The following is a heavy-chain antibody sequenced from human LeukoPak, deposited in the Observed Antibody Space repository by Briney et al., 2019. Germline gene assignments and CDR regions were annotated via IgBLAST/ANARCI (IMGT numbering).Heavy chain of an antibody. V-gene: IGHV1-2*02. CDR3: ARDSGLGYCSSTSCPGDYYYYMDV. CDR1: GYTFTGYY. D-gene: IGHD2-2*01. Sequence: GASVKVSCKASGYTFTGYYMHWVRQAPGQGLEWMGWINPNSGGTNYAQKFQGRVTMTRDTSISTAYMELSRLRSDDTAVYYCARDSGLGYCSSTSCPGDYYYYMDVWGKGTTVTVSS. J-gene: IGHJ6*03. CDR2: INPNSGGT.